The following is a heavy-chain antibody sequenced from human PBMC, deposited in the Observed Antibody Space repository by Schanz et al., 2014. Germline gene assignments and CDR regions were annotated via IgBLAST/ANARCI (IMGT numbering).Heavy chain of an antibody. Sequence: QVQLQESGPGLVKSSETLSLSCTVSGGSISNFYWSWIRQPPGKGLEWIGYIYYSGSTNYNPSLKNRVSFSVDTSKNQLSLRLNSVTAADTAVYFCARETLGTAGNWEFDSWGQGTLVTVSS. CDR3: ARETLGTAGNWEFDS. CDR2: IYYSGST. CDR1: GGSISNFY. V-gene: IGHV4-59*12. J-gene: IGHJ5*01. D-gene: IGHD6-13*01.